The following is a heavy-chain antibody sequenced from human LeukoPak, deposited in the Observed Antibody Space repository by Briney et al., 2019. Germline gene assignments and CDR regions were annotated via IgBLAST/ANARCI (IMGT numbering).Heavy chain of an antibody. V-gene: IGHV1-2*06. CDR2: IISNSGGT. Sequence: ASVKVSCKASGYSFSDFAMHWVRQAPGQGFEWMGRIISNSGGTSYAQKFQGRVTMTRDTSISTAYMEVSGLTSDDTAVYYCARGGSGSGYLYYFDSWGQGTLVSVSS. CDR1: GYSFSDFA. CDR3: ARGGSGSGYLYYFDS. J-gene: IGHJ4*02. D-gene: IGHD3-10*01.